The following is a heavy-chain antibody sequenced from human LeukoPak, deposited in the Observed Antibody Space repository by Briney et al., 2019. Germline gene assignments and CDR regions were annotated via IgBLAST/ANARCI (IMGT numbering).Heavy chain of an antibody. Sequence: SGPALVKPTQTLTLTCTFSGFSLSTGGTGGGWLRQPPGKALEWLALIYWDDDKRYSPSLMSRLTITKDTSKNQVILTMTNMDPVDTATYYCSHATWMSGLTDYWGEGTLVTVSS. D-gene: IGHD5-12*01. CDR1: GFSLSTGGTG. CDR3: SHATWMSGLTDY. J-gene: IGHJ4*02. CDR2: IYWDDDK. V-gene: IGHV2-5*02.